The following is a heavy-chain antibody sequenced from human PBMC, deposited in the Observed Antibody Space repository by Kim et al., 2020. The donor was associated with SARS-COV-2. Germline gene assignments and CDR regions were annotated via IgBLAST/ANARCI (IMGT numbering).Heavy chain of an antibody. CDR3: ARGRFYYDSSGPLDY. V-gene: IGHV4-34*01. J-gene: IGHJ4*02. D-gene: IGHD3-22*01. CDR1: GGPFSGYY. Sequence: SETLSLTCAVYGGPFSGYYWSWIRQPPGKGLEWIGEINHSGSTNYNPSLKSRVTISVDTSKNQFSLKLSSVTAADTAVYYCARGRFYYDSSGPLDYWGQGTLVTVSS. CDR2: INHSGST.